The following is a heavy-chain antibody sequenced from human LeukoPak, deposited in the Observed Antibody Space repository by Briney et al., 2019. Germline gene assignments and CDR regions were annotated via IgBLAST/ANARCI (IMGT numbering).Heavy chain of an antibody. Sequence: PGGSLRLSCAASGFSFSGYAMHWVRQAPGKGLEWVAFIRYDGSNKYYADSVKGRFTISRDNSKNTLYLQMNSLRAEDTAVYYCAKEVSPYFDYYYMDVWGKGTTVTVSS. CDR3: AKEVSPYFDYYYMDV. CDR2: IRYDGSNK. V-gene: IGHV3-30*02. CDR1: GFSFSGYA. D-gene: IGHD3-9*01. J-gene: IGHJ6*03.